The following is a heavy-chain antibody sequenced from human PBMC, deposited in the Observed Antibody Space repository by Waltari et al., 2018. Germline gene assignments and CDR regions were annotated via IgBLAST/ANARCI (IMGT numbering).Heavy chain of an antibody. D-gene: IGHD6-6*01. J-gene: IGHJ6*02. CDR2: ISYDGRNK. Sequence: QVQLVESGGGVVQPGRSLRLSCAASGFTFSSYAMHWVRQAPGKGLEWVAVISYDGRNKYYADSVKGRFTISRDNSKNTLYLQMNSLRAEDTAVYYCAKDRYSSSSGNYYYYGMDVWGQGTTVTVSS. CDR3: AKDRYSSSSGNYYYYGMDV. V-gene: IGHV3-30*07. CDR1: GFTFSSYA.